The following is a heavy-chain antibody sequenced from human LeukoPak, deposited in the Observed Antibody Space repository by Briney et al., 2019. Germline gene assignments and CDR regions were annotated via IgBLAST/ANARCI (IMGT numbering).Heavy chain of an antibody. CDR3: TRDRGGTGDFDY. V-gene: IGHV1-3*01. D-gene: IGHD1-1*01. CDR1: GYTFTNYV. J-gene: IGHJ4*02. Sequence: ASVKVSCKASGYTFTNYVMHWVRRAPGQRPEWMGWINVGNGDTKYPQKFQGRVTIARDTSASTAYMELSSLRSEDTAVYYCTRDRGGTGDFDYWGQGTLVTVSS. CDR2: INVGNGDT.